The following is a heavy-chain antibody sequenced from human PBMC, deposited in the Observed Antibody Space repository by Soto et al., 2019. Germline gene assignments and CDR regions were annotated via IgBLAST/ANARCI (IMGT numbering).Heavy chain of an antibody. CDR3: ARGFGSRRTHYDYIWGSYRPPQVGYFQH. CDR1: GGSFSGYY. J-gene: IGHJ1*01. V-gene: IGHV4-34*01. D-gene: IGHD3-16*02. Sequence: PSETLSLTCAVYGGSFSGYYWSWIRQPPGKGLEWIGEINHSGSTNYNPSLKSRVTISVDTSKNQFSLKLSSVTAADTAVYYCARGFGSRRTHYDYIWGSYRPPQVGYFQHWDQGTLVTVSS. CDR2: INHSGST.